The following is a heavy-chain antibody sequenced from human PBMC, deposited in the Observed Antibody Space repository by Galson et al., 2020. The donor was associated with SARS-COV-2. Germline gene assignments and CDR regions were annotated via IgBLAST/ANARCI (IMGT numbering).Heavy chain of an antibody. V-gene: IGHV5-51*01. CDR1: GYSFTSYW. CDR3: ARQNYDYVWGSYRYDAFDI. J-gene: IGHJ3*02. Sequence: GESLKIPCKGSGYSFTSYWIGWVRQMPGKGLEWMGIIYPGYSDTRNSPSLQGQVTISADKSISTAYLQWSSLKASDTAMYYCARQNYDYVWGSYRYDAFDIWGQGTMVTVSS. CDR2: IYPGYSDT. D-gene: IGHD3-16*02.